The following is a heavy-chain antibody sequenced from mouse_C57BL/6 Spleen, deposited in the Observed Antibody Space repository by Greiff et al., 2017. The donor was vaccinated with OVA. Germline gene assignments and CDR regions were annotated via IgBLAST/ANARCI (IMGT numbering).Heavy chain of an antibody. D-gene: IGHD1-1*01. V-gene: IGHV1-55*01. CDR2: IYPGSGST. CDR1: GYTFTSYW. J-gene: IGHJ1*03. Sequence: VQLQQSGAELVKPGASVKMSCKASGYTFTSYWITWVKQRPGQGLEWIGDIYPGSGSTNYNEKFKSKATLTVDTSSSTAYMQLSSLTSEDSAVYYCAREIIYYYGSSYHFDVWGTGTTVTVSS. CDR3: AREIIYYYGSSYHFDV.